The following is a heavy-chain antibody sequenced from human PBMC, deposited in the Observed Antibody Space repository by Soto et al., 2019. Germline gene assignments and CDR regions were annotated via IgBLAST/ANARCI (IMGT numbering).Heavy chain of an antibody. CDR1: GCTVSTYG. J-gene: IGHJ4*02. CDR2: ISRDGGTK. CDR3: TGEVASGY. V-gene: IGHV3-30*03. Sequence: QVQLVESGGGVVQPGRTLRLSCAVSGCTVSTYGMHWVHQAPGKGLEWVAVISRDGGTKYYADSVKGRFTISRDNSRNTLFLEMNSLRSDDMAVYYCTGEVASGYWGQGTLVTVSS. D-gene: IGHD2-8*02.